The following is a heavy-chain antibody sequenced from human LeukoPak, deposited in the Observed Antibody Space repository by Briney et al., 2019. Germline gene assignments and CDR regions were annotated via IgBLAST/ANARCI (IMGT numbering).Heavy chain of an antibody. V-gene: IGHV1-18*01. CDR1: GDTFTTYG. CDR2: ISGYNGNT. Sequence: ASVKVSCKASGDTFTTYGITWVRQAPGQGLEWMGWISGYNGNTEYTQKFQGRVAMTRDTSTSTAYMELRSLRSDDTAVYYCARGLSCSGNACYAAHFDSWGQGTLVTVSS. D-gene: IGHD2-15*01. CDR3: ARGLSCSGNACYAAHFDS. J-gene: IGHJ4*02.